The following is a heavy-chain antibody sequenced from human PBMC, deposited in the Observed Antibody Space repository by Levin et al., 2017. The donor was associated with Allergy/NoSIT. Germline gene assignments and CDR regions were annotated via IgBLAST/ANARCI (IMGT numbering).Heavy chain of an antibody. CDR3: ARDLFKSGSYLRGMDV. CDR2: MNPNSGNT. V-gene: IGHV1-8*01. J-gene: IGHJ6*02. CDR1: GYTFTSYD. D-gene: IGHD1-26*01. Sequence: ASVKVSCKASGYTFTSYDINWVRQATGQGLEWMGWMNPNSGNTGYAQKFQGRVTMTRNTSISTAYMELSSLRSEDTAVYYCARDLFKSGSYLRGMDVWGQGTTVTVSS.